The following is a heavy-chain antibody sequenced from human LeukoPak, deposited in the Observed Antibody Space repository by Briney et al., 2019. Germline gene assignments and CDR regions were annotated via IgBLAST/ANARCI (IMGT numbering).Heavy chain of an antibody. Sequence: SETLSLNCTVSGGAISSYYWSWIRQPPGKGLEWIGYIYYSGSTNYNPSLKSRVTISVDTSKNQFSLKVSSVTAADTAVYYCANVPIAVAGTSEGYWGQGILVTVSS. D-gene: IGHD6-19*01. CDR1: GGAISSYY. V-gene: IGHV4-59*01. CDR3: ANVPIAVAGTSEGY. CDR2: IYYSGST. J-gene: IGHJ4*02.